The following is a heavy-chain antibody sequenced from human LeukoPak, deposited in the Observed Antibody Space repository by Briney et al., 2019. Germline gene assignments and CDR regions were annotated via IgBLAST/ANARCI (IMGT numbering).Heavy chain of an antibody. Sequence: HTGGSLRLSYAASGFTFSNSAMSWVRQAPGKGLEWVSTLSGSGITTYYADSVKGRFTISRDNSKNTLYLQMNSLRAEDTAVYYCAKGIYSSGWSYFDYWGHGTLVTVSS. V-gene: IGHV3-23*01. D-gene: IGHD6-19*01. J-gene: IGHJ4*01. CDR3: AKGIYSSGWSYFDY. CDR2: LSGSGITT. CDR1: GFTFSNSA.